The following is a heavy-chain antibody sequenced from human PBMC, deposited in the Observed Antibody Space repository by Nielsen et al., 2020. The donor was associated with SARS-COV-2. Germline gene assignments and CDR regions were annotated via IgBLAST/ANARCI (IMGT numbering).Heavy chain of an antibody. J-gene: IGHJ4*02. V-gene: IGHV3-23*01. D-gene: IGHD2/OR15-2a*01. CDR1: GFTFSSYA. CDR2: ISGSGGST. CDR3: AKDLIGPYRIRPFDY. Sequence: GGSLRLSCAASGFTFSSYAMSWVRQAPGKGLEWVSAISGSGGSTYYADSVKGRFTISRDNSKNTLYLQMNSLRAEDTAVYYCAKDLIGPYRIRPFDYWGQGTLVTVSS.